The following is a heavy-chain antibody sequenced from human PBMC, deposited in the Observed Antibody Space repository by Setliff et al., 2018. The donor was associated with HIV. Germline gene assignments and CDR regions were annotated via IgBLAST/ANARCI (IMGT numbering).Heavy chain of an antibody. CDR1: GFTFSISG. D-gene: IGHD6-13*01. Sequence: GGSLRLSCVASGFTFSISGMHWVRQAPGKGLEWVTYIEYGESNKRYADNVKGRFTISRDNSKNTLYLQMNSLRAEDTAVYYCARSQHSSSLRYFDYGGQGTLVTVSS. J-gene: IGHJ4*02. CDR2: IEYGESNK. V-gene: IGHV3-30*12. CDR3: ARSQHSSSLRYFDY.